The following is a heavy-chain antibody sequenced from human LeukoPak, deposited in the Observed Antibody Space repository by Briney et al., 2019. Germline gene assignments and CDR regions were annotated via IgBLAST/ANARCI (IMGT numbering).Heavy chain of an antibody. Sequence: ASVKVSCKASGYTFTGYYMHWVRQAPGQGLEWMGRINPNSGGTNYEQKFQGRVTMTRDTSISTAYMELSRLRSDDTAVYYCARALYGSGSYYNLPDYWGQGTLVTVSS. V-gene: IGHV1-2*06. D-gene: IGHD3-10*01. CDR3: ARALYGSGSYYNLPDY. CDR2: INPNSGGT. CDR1: GYTFTGYY. J-gene: IGHJ4*02.